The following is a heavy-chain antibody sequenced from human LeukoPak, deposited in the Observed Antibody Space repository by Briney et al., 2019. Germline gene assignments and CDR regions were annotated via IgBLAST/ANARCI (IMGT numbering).Heavy chain of an antibody. D-gene: IGHD6-6*01. Sequence: ASVKVSCKASGYTLTSYGISWVRQAPGQGLERMGWISAYNGNTNYAQKLQGRVTMTTDTSTSTAYMELRSLRSDDTAVYYCARGEMQYSSSYFDYWGQGTLVTVSS. J-gene: IGHJ4*02. CDR1: GYTLTSYG. V-gene: IGHV1-18*01. CDR2: ISAYNGNT. CDR3: ARGEMQYSSSYFDY.